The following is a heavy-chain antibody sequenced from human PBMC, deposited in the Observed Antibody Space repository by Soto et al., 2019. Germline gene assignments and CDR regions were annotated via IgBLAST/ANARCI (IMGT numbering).Heavy chain of an antibody. CDR1: GFTFSSYA. CDR2: ISGSGDST. D-gene: IGHD6-13*01. CDR3: ARRSSSWYFDY. J-gene: IGHJ4*02. Sequence: EVQLLESGGGLVQPGGSLRLSCAASGFTFSSYAMNSVRQAPGKGLEWVSVISGSGDSTYYADSVKGRFTISRYNSKNTLYLQMNSLRAEDTAVYYCARRSSSWYFDYWGQGTLVTVSS. V-gene: IGHV3-23*01.